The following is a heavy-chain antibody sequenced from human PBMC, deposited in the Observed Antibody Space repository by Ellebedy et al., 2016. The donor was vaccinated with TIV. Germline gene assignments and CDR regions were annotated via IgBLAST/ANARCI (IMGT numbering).Heavy chain of an antibody. J-gene: IGHJ6*02. CDR2: MYYSGST. D-gene: IGHD3-3*01. CDR3: ARREYDFWSAHYYGMDV. CDR1: GGSIRSNRYY. V-gene: IGHV4-39*01. Sequence: MPSETLSLTCTVSGGSIRSNRYYLDWIRQPPGEGLEWIGSMYYSGSTYYNSSLKSRVTISVDTSKDQFSLKLTSVTAADTAAYYCARREYDFWSAHYYGMDVWGQGTTVAVSS.